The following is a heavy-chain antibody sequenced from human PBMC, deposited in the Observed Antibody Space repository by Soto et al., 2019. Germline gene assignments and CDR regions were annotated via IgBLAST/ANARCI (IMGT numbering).Heavy chain of an antibody. J-gene: IGHJ4*02. V-gene: IGHV1-69*02. CDR3: AIPYNPNRDPGRDFVDY. CDR2: ILPVLGIT. CDR1: GGTFSTST. Sequence: QVHLVQSGAEVKQPGSSVKISCKTSGGTFSTSTITWLRQAPGQGPEWMGRILPVLGITNYAEKFQGRLTITADKTTSTAYMELSNLRSEDTAVFYCAIPYNPNRDPGRDFVDYWGQGTLVTVSS. D-gene: IGHD1-1*01.